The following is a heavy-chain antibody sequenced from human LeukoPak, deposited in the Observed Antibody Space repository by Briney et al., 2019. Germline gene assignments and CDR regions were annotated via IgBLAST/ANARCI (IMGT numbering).Heavy chain of an antibody. CDR3: ARDIVVVVAATVYYYYGIDV. J-gene: IGHJ6*02. V-gene: IGHV1-18*01. D-gene: IGHD2-15*01. Sequence: ASVKVSCKASGYTFTSYGISWVRQAPGQGLEWMGWISAYNGNTNYAQKLQGRVTMTTDTSTSTAYMELRSLRSDDTAVYYCARDIVVVVAATVYYYYGIDVWGQGTTVTVSS. CDR2: ISAYNGNT. CDR1: GYTFTSYG.